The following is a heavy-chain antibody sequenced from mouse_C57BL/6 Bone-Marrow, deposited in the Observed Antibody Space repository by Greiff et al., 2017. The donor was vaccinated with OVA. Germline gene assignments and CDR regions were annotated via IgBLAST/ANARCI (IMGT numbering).Heavy chain of an antibody. D-gene: IGHD1-1*01. CDR2: IDPEDGDT. CDR3: KSDYYGSSYPFWYFDV. J-gene: IGHJ1*03. CDR1: GFNIKDYY. Sequence: VQLQQSGAELVRPGASVKLSCTASGFNIKDYYMHWVKQRPEQGLEWIGRIDPEDGDTEYAPKFQGKATMTADTSSNTAYLQLSSLTSEDTAVYYCKSDYYGSSYPFWYFDVWGTVTTVTVSS. V-gene: IGHV14-1*01.